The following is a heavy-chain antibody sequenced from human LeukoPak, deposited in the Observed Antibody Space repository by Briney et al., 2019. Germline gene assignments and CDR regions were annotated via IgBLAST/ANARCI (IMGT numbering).Heavy chain of an antibody. CDR1: GFTVSSYA. J-gene: IGHJ4*02. D-gene: IGHD3-22*01. CDR2: ISSSGGFI. CDR3: AREGYYYDSSGYYLNSGFDY. Sequence: PGGSLRLSCAASGFTVSSYAISWVRQAPGRGLGWVSAISSSGGFIYYADLVKGRFTIARDNAKNSLYLQMNSLRAEDTAVYYCAREGYYYDSSGYYLNSGFDYWGQGTLVTVSS. V-gene: IGHV3-21*01.